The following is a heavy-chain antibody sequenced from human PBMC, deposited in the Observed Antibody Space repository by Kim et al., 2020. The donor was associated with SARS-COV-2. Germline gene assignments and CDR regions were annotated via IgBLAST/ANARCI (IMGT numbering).Heavy chain of an antibody. D-gene: IGHD3-10*01. CDR1: GFTFSSYG. CDR3: ARDRGYYGSGSYNDAFDI. CDR2: ISYDGSNK. Sequence: GGSLRLSCAASGFTFSSYGMHWVRQAPGKGLEWVAVISYDGSNKYYADSVKGRFTISRDNSKNTLYLQMNSLRAEDTAVYYCARDRGYYGSGSYNDAFDIWGQGTMVTVSS. J-gene: IGHJ3*02. V-gene: IGHV3-33*05.